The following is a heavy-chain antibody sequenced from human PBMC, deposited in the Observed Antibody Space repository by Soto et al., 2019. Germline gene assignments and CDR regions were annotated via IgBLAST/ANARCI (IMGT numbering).Heavy chain of an antibody. CDR2: IFYLGSS. CDR3: ARGLRRPAASIPGVFDP. J-gene: IGHJ5*02. D-gene: IGHD2-2*01. CDR1: GDSIISSDFY. V-gene: IGHV4-39*01. Sequence: PSETLSLTCTVSGDSIISSDFYWGWVRQPPGKGLEWIGGIFYLGSSYYNPSLKSRVTMSVDTSKNQFSLRLRSVTAADTALYFCARGLRRPAASIPGVFDPWGQGTLVTVSS.